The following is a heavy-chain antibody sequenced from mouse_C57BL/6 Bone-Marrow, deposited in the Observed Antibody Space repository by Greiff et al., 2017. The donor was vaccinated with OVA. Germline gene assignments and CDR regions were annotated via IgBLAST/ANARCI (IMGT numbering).Heavy chain of an antibody. V-gene: IGHV7-1*01. J-gene: IGHJ4*01. Sequence: EVMLVESGGGLVQSGRSLRLSCATSGFTFSDFYMEWVRQAPGKGLEWIAASRNKANDYTTEYSASVKGRFIVSRDTSQSILYLQMNALRAEDTAIYYCAREAHYYGSSYGAMDYWGQGTSVTVSS. CDR2: SRNKANDYTT. D-gene: IGHD1-1*01. CDR1: GFTFSDFY. CDR3: AREAHYYGSSYGAMDY.